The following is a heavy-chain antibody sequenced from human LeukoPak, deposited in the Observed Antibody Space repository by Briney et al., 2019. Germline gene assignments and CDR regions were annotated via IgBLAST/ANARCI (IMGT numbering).Heavy chain of an antibody. CDR1: GGSISSSSYY. J-gene: IGHJ4*02. V-gene: IGHV4-39*01. D-gene: IGHD4-17*01. CDR2: IYYSGST. CDR3: ARRRDYGDPLDY. Sequence: SETLSLTCTVSGGSISSSSYYWGWIRQPPGKGLEWIGSIYYSGSTYYNPSLKSRVTISADTSKNQFSLKLSSVTAADTAVYYCARRRDYGDPLDYWGPGTLVTVSS.